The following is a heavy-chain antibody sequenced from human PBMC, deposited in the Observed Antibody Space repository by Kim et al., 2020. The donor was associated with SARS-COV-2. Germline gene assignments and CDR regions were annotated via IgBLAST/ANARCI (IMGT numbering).Heavy chain of an antibody. V-gene: IGHV4-34*01. CDR2: INHSGST. J-gene: IGHJ4*02. CDR3: ARGVGPAIPHQY. CDR1: GGSFSGYY. D-gene: IGHD2-21*02. Sequence: SETLSLTCAVYGGSFSGYYWSWIRQPPGKGLEWIGEINHSGSTNYNPSLKSRVTISVDTSKNQFSLKLSSVTAADTAVYYCARGVGPAIPHQYWGQGTLVTVSS.